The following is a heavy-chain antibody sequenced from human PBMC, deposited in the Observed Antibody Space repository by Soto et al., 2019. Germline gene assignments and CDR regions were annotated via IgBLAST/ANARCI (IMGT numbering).Heavy chain of an antibody. V-gene: IGHV1-2*04. CDR3: ARDRGSGTTDAFEF. CDR2: INPNSGGT. CDR1: GYTFTGYY. J-gene: IGHJ3*01. D-gene: IGHD1-1*01. Sequence: GASVKVSCKASGYTFTGYYMHWVRQAPGQGLEWMGWINPNSGGTNYAQKFQGWVTMTRDTSISTAYMELSRLRSDDTAVYYCARDRGSGTTDAFEFSGQGTMVTGSS.